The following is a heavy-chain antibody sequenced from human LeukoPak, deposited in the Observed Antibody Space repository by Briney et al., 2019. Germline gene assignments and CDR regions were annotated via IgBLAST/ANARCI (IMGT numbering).Heavy chain of an antibody. CDR3: ARDNSGPFDY. Sequence: SETLSLTCTVSGGSISSYYWSWIRQPPGKGLEWIGNIYHSGSTYYNPSLKSRVTISVDRSKNQFSLKLSSVTAADTAVYYCARDNSGPFDYWGQGTLVTVSS. CDR1: GGSISSYY. V-gene: IGHV4-59*12. J-gene: IGHJ4*02. CDR2: IYHSGST. D-gene: IGHD2-15*01.